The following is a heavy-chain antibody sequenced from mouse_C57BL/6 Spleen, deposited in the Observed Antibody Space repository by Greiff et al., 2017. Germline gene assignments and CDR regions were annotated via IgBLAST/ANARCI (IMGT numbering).Heavy chain of an antibody. CDR3: ARGAELGRAMDY. Sequence: QVQLQQPGAELVRPGSSVKLSCKASGYTFTSYWMDWVKQRPGQGLEWIGNIYPSDSETHYNQKFKDKATLTVDKSSSTAYMQLSSLTSEDSAVYYCARGAELGRAMDYWGQGTSVTVSS. D-gene: IGHD4-1*01. CDR2: IYPSDSET. CDR1: GYTFTSYW. V-gene: IGHV1-61*01. J-gene: IGHJ4*01.